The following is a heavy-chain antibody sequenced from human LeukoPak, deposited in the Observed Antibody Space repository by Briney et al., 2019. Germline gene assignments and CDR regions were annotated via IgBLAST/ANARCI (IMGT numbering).Heavy chain of an antibody. J-gene: IGHJ1*01. CDR1: GYTFTGYY. CDR2: INPNSGGT. D-gene: IGHD6-13*01. CDR3: AREGGSSSWYTRAEYFQH. V-gene: IGHV1-2*02. Sequence: ASVKVSCKASGYTFTGYYMHWVRQAPGQGLEWMGWINPNSGGTNYAQKFQGRVTMTRDTSISTAYMELSRLRSDDTAVYYCAREGGSSSWYTRAEYFQHWGQGTLVTVSS.